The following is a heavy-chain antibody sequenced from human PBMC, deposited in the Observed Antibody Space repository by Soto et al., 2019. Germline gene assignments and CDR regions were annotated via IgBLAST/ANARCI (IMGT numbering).Heavy chain of an antibody. D-gene: IGHD3-22*01. CDR2: IVVGSGNT. V-gene: IGHV1-58*01. CDR3: AAEKTDYYDSSGYYKTFDY. Sequence: GASVKVSCKASGFTFTSSAVQWVRQARGQRLEWIGWIVVGSGNTNYAQKLQERVTITRDMSTSTAYMELSSLGSEDTAVYYCAAEKTDYYDSSGYYKTFDYWGQGTLVTVSS. J-gene: IGHJ4*02. CDR1: GFTFTSSA.